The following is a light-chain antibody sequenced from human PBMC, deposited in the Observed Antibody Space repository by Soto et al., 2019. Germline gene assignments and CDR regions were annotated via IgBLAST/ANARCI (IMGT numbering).Light chain of an antibody. V-gene: IGLV2-14*01. J-gene: IGLJ2*01. CDR1: SSDVVGYNY. Sequence: QSALTQPASVSGSPGQSITISCTGTSSDVVGYNYVSWYQQHPGKAPKLMIYEVSNRPSGVSNRFSGSKSGNTASLTISGLQAEDEADYYCSSYTSSSTFHVVFGGGTKLTVL. CDR2: EVS. CDR3: SSYTSSSTFHVV.